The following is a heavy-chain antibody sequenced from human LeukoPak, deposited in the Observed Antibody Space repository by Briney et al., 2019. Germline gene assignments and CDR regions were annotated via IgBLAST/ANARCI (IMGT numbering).Heavy chain of an antibody. CDR3: ARHQYYFYYMDV. Sequence: SETLSLTCTVSGGSISSSTFYWGWIRQPPGKGLEWIGVIYYSGSTYYNPSLKSRVTISVNSSNNQFSLKLSSVTAADTAVYYCARHQYYFYYMDVWGKGTTVTVSS. CDR2: IYYSGST. J-gene: IGHJ6*03. CDR1: GGSISSSTFY. V-gene: IGHV4-39*01.